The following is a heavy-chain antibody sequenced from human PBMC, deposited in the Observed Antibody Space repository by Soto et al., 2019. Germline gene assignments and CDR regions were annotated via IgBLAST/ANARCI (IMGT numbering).Heavy chain of an antibody. D-gene: IGHD3-10*01. V-gene: IGHV1-18*01. Sequence: QVQLVQSGAEVKKPGASVTVSCKTSGYTFSTIGITWVRQAPGQGLEWMGWISPHKGDTYYAQRLQGRVTMTTDTSTSTAYMELSGLRYDDTAVYFCARDLDPSGSYYTNYWGQGTLVTVSS. CDR1: GYTFSTIG. CDR2: ISPHKGDT. J-gene: IGHJ4*02. CDR3: ARDLDPSGSYYTNY.